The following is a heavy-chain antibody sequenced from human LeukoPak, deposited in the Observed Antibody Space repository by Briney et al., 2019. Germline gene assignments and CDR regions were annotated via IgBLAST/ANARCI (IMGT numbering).Heavy chain of an antibody. CDR2: ISNSGTDT. D-gene: IGHD3-22*01. CDR1: GFSFRDYY. V-gene: IGHV3-11*03. Sequence: GGSLRPSCEGSGFSFRDYYMSWIRQTPGKGLEWVSYISNSGTDTNYADSVKGRFTISRDNAKNSLYPQMNSLRAEDTALYYCARHYYDSRYPTSGYYMDVWGKGTTVTVSS. J-gene: IGHJ6*03. CDR3: ARHYYDSRYPTSGYYMDV.